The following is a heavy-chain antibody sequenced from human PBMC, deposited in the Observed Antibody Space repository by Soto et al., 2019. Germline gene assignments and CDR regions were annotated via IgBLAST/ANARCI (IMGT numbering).Heavy chain of an antibody. CDR1: SILFERCA. D-gene: IGHD3-10*01. CDR3: ARGSKDSYPGSRIFDF. J-gene: IGHJ4*02. V-gene: IGHV3-23*04. Sequence: EVQLVESGGGLVQPGGSLRLSCGACSILFERCAMSWVREAPGGGVEWVSNITDTGGDAKYADSVRGRFTISRDNSKKTLYLQMSSLRADDSAVYFCARGSKDSYPGSRIFDFWGRGTLVTVSS. CDR2: ITDTGGDA.